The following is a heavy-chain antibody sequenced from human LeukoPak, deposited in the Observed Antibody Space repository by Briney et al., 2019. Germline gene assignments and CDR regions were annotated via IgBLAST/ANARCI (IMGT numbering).Heavy chain of an antibody. CDR1: GGSISSSSYY. V-gene: IGHV4-39*01. D-gene: IGHD6-19*01. CDR3: ARRPSSGWHVNWFDP. J-gene: IGHJ5*02. CDR2: IYYSGST. Sequence: SETLSLTCTVSGGSISSSSYYWGWIRQPPGKGLEWIGSIYYSGSTYYNPSLKSRVTISVDTSKNQFSLKLSSVTAADTAVYYCARRPSSGWHVNWFDPWGQGTLVTVSS.